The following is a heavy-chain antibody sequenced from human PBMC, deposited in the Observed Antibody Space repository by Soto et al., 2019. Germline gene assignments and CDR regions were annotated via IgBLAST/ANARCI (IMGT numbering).Heavy chain of an antibody. D-gene: IGHD3-9*01. CDR1: GFTFSDYY. CDR3: VRAGTGYQLDY. V-gene: IGHV3-72*01. Sequence: GGSLRLSCAASGFTFSDYYMDWVRQASGKGLEWVGRIRNKANSYTAEYAASVKGRFTISRDDSKNSLYLQMSSLKIEDTALYYCVRAGTGYQLDYWGQGTLVTVS. CDR2: IRNKANSYTA. J-gene: IGHJ4*02.